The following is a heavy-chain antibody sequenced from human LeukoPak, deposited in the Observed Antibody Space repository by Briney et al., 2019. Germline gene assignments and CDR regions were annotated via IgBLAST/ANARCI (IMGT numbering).Heavy chain of an antibody. CDR1: GGTFSSYA. J-gene: IGHJ4*02. Sequence: GAPVKVSCKASGGTFSSYAISWVRQAPGQGLEWMGGIIPIFGTANYAQKFQGRVTITTDESTSTAYMELSSLRSEDTAVYYCATLTTGTTGYWGQGTLVTVSS. CDR2: IIPIFGTA. D-gene: IGHD1-1*01. CDR3: ATLTTGTTGY. V-gene: IGHV1-69*05.